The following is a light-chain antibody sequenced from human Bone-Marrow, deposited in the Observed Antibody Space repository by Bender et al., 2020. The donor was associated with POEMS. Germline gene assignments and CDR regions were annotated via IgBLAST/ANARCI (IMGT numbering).Light chain of an antibody. CDR1: ALSKQY. J-gene: IGLJ3*02. V-gene: IGLV3-25*03. Sequence: SYELTQPPSVSVSPGQTARITCSGDALSKQYAYWYQQKPGQAPVLVIYKDSERPSGIPERFSGSSSGATVTLTISGVQADDEADYYCQSADSGFGGGTKLTVL. CDR3: QSADSG. CDR2: KDS.